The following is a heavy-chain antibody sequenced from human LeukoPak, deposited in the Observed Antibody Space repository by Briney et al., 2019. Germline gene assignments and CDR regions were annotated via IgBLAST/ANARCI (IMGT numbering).Heavy chain of an antibody. J-gene: IGHJ4*02. Sequence: GGSLRLSCAASGFTFSNYWMTWVRQAPGKGLEWVAHINQDGSEGHYMDSVKARFTISRDNAKNSLSLQMNSLRAEDTAVYYCVRDGGVSGYDLLDYWGQGTLVTVSS. CDR3: VRDGGVSGYDLLDY. CDR2: INQDGSEG. V-gene: IGHV3-7*01. CDR1: GFTFSNYW. D-gene: IGHD5-12*01.